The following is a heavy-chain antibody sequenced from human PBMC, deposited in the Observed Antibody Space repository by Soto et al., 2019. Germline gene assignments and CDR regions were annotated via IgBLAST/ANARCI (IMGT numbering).Heavy chain of an antibody. Sequence: EVQLVESGGGLVQPGRSLRLSCAASGFSFGDYAMHWVRPAPGKGLEWVAGISWNSGSTGYADSVKGRFTISRDNAKNSLYLQMNSLRAEDTAFYYCVKDNGWGVIPVFYSFDYWGQGTLVTVSA. CDR3: VKDNGWGVIPVFYSFDY. J-gene: IGHJ4*02. V-gene: IGHV3-9*01. CDR2: ISWNSGST. D-gene: IGHD6-19*01. CDR1: GFSFGDYA.